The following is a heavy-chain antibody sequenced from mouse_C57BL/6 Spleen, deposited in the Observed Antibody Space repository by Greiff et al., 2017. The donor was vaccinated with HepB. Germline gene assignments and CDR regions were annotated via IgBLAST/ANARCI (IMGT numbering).Heavy chain of an antibody. CDR3: ARWDDYDAFAD. V-gene: IGHV1-26*01. Sequence: EVQLQQSGPELVKPGASVKISCKASGYTFTDYYMNWVKQSHGKSLEWIGDINPNNGGTSYNQKFKGKATLTVDKSSSTAYMELRSLTSEDSAVYYCARWDDYDAFADWGQGALVTVSA. D-gene: IGHD2-4*01. J-gene: IGHJ3*01. CDR1: GYTFTDYY. CDR2: INPNNGGT.